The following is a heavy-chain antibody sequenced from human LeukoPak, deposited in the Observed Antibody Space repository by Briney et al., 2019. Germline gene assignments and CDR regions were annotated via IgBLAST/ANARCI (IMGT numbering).Heavy chain of an antibody. CDR1: GYTFTSYD. CDR3: AKSNNWNVDYYYYYMDV. CDR2: MNPNSGNT. V-gene: IGHV1-8*01. D-gene: IGHD1-1*01. J-gene: IGHJ6*03. Sequence: ASVKVSCKASGYTFTSYDINWVRQATGRGLEWMGWMNPNSGNTGYAQKFQGRVTMTRNTSINTAYMELSSLRSEDTAVYYCAKSNNWNVDYYYYYMDVWGKGTTVTISS.